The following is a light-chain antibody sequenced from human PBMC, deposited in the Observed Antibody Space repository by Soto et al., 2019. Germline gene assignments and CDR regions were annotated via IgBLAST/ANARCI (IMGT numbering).Light chain of an antibody. J-gene: IGKJ1*01. CDR3: HQYDDWPPA. Sequence: EIVVTQSPATLSVSPGERATLSCRASQSVSANVAWYQQKPGQPPRLLIYGPSTRAGGVPARFSGSGSGREFTLTINSLQSEDFAVYYCHQYDDWPPAFGQGTKVDIK. V-gene: IGKV3-15*01. CDR2: GPS. CDR1: QSVSAN.